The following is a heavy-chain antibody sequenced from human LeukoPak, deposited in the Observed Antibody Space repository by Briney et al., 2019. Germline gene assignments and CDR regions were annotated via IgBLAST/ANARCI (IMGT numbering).Heavy chain of an antibody. CDR1: GFTLSRFW. Sequence: PGGSLRLSCAASGFTLSRFWMHWVRQAPGKGLEWVSIVYSGGSIYYADSVKGRFTTSRHNSNNTLDLQMNSLRTEDTAMYYCARSYNSAWLDYWGQGTLVTVSS. D-gene: IGHD6-19*01. V-gene: IGHV3-53*04. CDR2: VYSGGSI. CDR3: ARSYNSAWLDY. J-gene: IGHJ4*02.